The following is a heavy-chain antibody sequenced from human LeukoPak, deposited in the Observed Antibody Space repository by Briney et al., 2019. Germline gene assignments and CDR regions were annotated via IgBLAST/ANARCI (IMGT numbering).Heavy chain of an antibody. CDR2: ISYDGSNK. D-gene: IGHD6-19*01. Sequence: PGGSPRLSCAASGFTFSSYAMHWVRQAPGKGLEWVAVISYDGSNKYYADSVKGRFTISRDNSKNTLYLQMNSLRAEDTAVYYCARGYSSGWYSYYYGMDVWGQGTTVTVSS. CDR1: GFTFSSYA. V-gene: IGHV3-30-3*01. CDR3: ARGYSSGWYSYYYGMDV. J-gene: IGHJ6*02.